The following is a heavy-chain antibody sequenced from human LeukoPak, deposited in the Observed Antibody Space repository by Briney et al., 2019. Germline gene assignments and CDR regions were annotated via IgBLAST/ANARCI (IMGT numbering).Heavy chain of an antibody. CDR1: GDSISGYY. CDR2: TYYTGST. Sequence: SETLSLTCTVSGDSISGYYWSWIRQPPGKGLEWIAYTYYTGSTNYNPSLQSRVTILVDPSKKQFSLSLSSVTTADTAVYYCARQPSDTASFDYWGQGILVTVSS. CDR3: ARQPSDTASFDY. J-gene: IGHJ4*01. V-gene: IGHV4-59*01. D-gene: IGHD3-22*01.